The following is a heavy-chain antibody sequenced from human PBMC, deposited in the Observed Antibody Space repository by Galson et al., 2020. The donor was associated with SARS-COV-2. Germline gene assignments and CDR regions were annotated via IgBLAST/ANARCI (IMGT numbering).Heavy chain of an antibody. J-gene: IGHJ4*02. Sequence: GGSMRLSCAASGLTFSDYFMSWIRQPPGKGLEWVSYIGSSGTTIFYADSVRGRFTISRDNTKNSLFLQMNTLRAEDTAVYYCARHNLYGGYYVDCWGQGTLVTVSS. CDR3: ARHNLYGGYYVDC. CDR2: IGSSGTTI. D-gene: IGHD2-15*01. CDR1: GLTFSDYF. V-gene: IGHV3-11*01.